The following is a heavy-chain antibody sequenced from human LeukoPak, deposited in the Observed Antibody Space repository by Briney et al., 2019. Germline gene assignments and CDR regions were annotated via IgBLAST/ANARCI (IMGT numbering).Heavy chain of an antibody. CDR3: ARQVRYYGSGMGFDP. V-gene: IGHV4-39*01. Sequence: SETLSLTCTVSGGSISSYYWGWIRQPPGKGLEWIGSIYYSGSTYYNPSLKSRVTISVDTSKNQFSLKLSSVTAADTAVYYCARQVRYYGSGMGFDPWGQGTLVTVSS. D-gene: IGHD3-10*01. CDR1: GGSISSYY. CDR2: IYYSGST. J-gene: IGHJ5*02.